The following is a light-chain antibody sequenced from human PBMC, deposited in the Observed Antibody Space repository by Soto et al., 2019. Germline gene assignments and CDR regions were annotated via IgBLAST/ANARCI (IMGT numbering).Light chain of an antibody. CDR1: SSDVGSYNL. J-gene: IGLJ1*01. CDR2: EGD. Sequence: QSVLTQPASVSGSPGQSITISCTGTSSDVGSYNLVSWYQQHPGKAPKLMIYEGDKRPSGVSNRFSASKSGNTDSLTLSGLHTEDEADYYCCSYAASRTYVFGTGTKLTVL. CDR3: CSYAASRTYV. V-gene: IGLV2-23*01.